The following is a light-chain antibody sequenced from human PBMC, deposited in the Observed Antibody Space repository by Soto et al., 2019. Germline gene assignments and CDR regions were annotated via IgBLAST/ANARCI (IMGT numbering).Light chain of an antibody. CDR1: SSDVGGYKY. V-gene: IGLV2-8*01. Sequence: QSALTQPPSASGSPGQSVTISCTGTSSDVGGYKYVSWYQQHPGKAPKLMIYEVSTRPSGVPDRFSGSKSGNTASLTVSGLQAEYEADYYCSSYAGSKNLVFGGGTKLTVL. J-gene: IGLJ2*01. CDR3: SSYAGSKNLV. CDR2: EVS.